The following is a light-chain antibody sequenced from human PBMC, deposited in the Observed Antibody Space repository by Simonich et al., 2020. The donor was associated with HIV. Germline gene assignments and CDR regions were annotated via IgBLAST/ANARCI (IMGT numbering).Light chain of an antibody. CDR2: WAS. CDR3: QQYYSTPPT. J-gene: IGKJ1*01. CDR1: QSVLYSSNNKNY. V-gene: IGKV4-1*01. Sequence: DIVMTQSPDSLAVSLGERATINCKSSQSVLYSSNNKNYLAWYQPKPGQPPKLLIYWASTRESGVPDRFSGSWSGTDFTLTISSLQAEDVAIYYCQQYYSTPPTFGQGTKVEIK.